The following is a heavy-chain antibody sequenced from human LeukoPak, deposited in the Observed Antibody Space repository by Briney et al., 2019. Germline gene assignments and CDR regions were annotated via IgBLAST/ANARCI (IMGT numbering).Heavy chain of an antibody. Sequence: PGGSLRLSCAASGFTFSSYAMNWVRQAPGKGLEWVSAISGSGGSTYYADSVKGRFTISRDNSKNTLYLQMNGLRAEDTAVYYCAKDSSGRGYYGSGSIWAPREATFNYFDYWGQGTWSPSPQ. J-gene: IGHJ4*02. CDR2: ISGSGGST. CDR1: GFTFSSYA. CDR3: AKDSSGRGYYGSGSIWAPREATFNYFDY. D-gene: IGHD3-10*01. V-gene: IGHV3-23*01.